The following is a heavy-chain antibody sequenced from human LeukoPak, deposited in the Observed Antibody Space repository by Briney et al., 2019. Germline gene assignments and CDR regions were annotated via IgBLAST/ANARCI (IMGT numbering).Heavy chain of an antibody. CDR2: ISGSGGST. CDR3: ARGRVATTPRGDPNFDY. D-gene: IGHD5-12*01. V-gene: IGHV3-23*01. J-gene: IGHJ4*02. CDR1: GFTFSSYA. Sequence: GGSLRLSCAASGFTFSSYAMSWVRQAPGKGLEWVSAISGSGGSTYYADSVRGRFTISRDNSKNTLYLQMGSLRAEDMAVYYCARGRVATTPRGDPNFDYWGQGTLVTVSS.